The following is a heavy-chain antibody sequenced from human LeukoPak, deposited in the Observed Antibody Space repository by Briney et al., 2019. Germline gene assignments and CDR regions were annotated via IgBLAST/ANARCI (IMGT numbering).Heavy chain of an antibody. Sequence: PSETLSLTCTVSGGPLTGYFWSWIRQPPGKGLEWLGYVFYSGNTSYNPSRESRVTTSADTSKNQFSLRLTSVTAADTAVYYCARQGTITYAYFDYWSQGTLVTPSS. CDR1: GGPLTGYF. D-gene: IGHD2-2*01. CDR3: ARQGTITYAYFDY. J-gene: IGHJ4*02. V-gene: IGHV4-59*08. CDR2: VFYSGNT.